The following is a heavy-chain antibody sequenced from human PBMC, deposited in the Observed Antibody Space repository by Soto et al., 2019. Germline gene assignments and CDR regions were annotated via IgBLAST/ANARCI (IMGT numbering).Heavy chain of an antibody. V-gene: IGHV4-59*01. D-gene: IGHD6-13*01. J-gene: IGHJ4*02. CDR3: ARYRREAVAGYTLDN. Sequence: ETLSLTCIVSGGSISSNYWTWIRQPPGKGLEWIGYVYNSGSTNYNPSLKSRVTISEDTSKSQFSLKVNSMTAADTAVYYCARYRREAVAGYTLDNWGQGILVTVSS. CDR1: GGSISSNY. CDR2: VYNSGST.